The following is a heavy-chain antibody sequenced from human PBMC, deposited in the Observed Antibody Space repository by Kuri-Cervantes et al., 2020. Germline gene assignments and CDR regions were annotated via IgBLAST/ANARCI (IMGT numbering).Heavy chain of an antibody. J-gene: IGHJ5*02. D-gene: IGHD3-10*01. CDR2: INHSGST. Sequence: SQTLSLTCAVYGGSFSGYYWSWIRQPPGKGLEWIGEINHSGSTNYNPSLKSRVTISVDTSKNQFSLKLSSVTAADTAVYYCARGITFTMVRGVSTPFDPWGQGTLVTVSS. CDR3: ARGITFTMVRGVSTPFDP. V-gene: IGHV4-34*01. CDR1: GGSFSGYY.